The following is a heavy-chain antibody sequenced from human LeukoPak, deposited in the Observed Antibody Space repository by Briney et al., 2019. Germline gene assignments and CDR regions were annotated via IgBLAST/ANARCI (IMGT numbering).Heavy chain of an antibody. CDR3: TRESSSWCAYLHP. Sequence: SQTLSLTCVISGDSVSSNSAAWNWIRQSPSRGLEWLGRTYYRSKWYNDYAVSVKSRININPDTSKNQFSLQLKYVTPEDTAVYYCTRESSSWCAYLHPWGQGTLVTVSS. V-gene: IGHV6-1*01. J-gene: IGHJ1*01. CDR1: GDSVSSNSAA. CDR2: TYYRSKWYN. D-gene: IGHD6-13*01.